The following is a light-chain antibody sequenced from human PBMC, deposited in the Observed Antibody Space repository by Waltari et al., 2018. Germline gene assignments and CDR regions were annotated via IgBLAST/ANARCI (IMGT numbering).Light chain of an antibody. V-gene: IGKV1-39*01. CDR3: PQSLNTPPT. CDR2: AAS. J-gene: IGKJ5*01. CDR1: QSISNF. Sequence: DIQMTQSPSSLSASVGDRVTITCRTSQSISNFLNWYQQKSGKAPKLLISAASSLQSGVSSRFRGSGSGTEFTLTINNLQPEYFATYYCPQSLNTPPTFGQGSRLDIK.